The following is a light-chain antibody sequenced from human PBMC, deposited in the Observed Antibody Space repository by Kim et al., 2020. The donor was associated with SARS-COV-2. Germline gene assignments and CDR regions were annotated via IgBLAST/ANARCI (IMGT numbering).Light chain of an antibody. V-gene: IGKV1-39*01. CDR3: QQSYSIPLT. J-gene: IGKJ4*01. CDR2: AAS. Sequence: DIQMTQSPSSLSASVGDRVTITCRASQSVSRYLNWYQQKSGKAPKLLIYAASSLQSGVPLRFSGSGSGTDFTLSISSLHPEDFATYYCQQSYSIPLTFGGGTKVDIK. CDR1: QSVSRY.